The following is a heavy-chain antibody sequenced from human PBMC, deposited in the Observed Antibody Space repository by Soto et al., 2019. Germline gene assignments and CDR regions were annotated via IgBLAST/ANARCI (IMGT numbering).Heavy chain of an antibody. J-gene: IGHJ4*02. Sequence: GGSLRLSXAASGFTFRNYGMHWVRQAPGKGLEWVAVISYDGSNTYYADSVKGRFTISRDNSKNTLYVQINSLRGEDTAVYYCAKAVPPFVVVTASDYWGQGTLVTVSS. CDR3: AKAVPPFVVVTASDY. CDR2: ISYDGSNT. CDR1: GFTFRNYG. V-gene: IGHV3-30*18. D-gene: IGHD2-21*02.